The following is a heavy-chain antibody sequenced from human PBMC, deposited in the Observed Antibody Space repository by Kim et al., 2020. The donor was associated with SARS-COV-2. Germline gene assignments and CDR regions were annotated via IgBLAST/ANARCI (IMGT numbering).Heavy chain of an antibody. J-gene: IGHJ3*02. CDR1: GFTFSSYE. Sequence: GGSLRLSCAASGFTFSSYEMNWVRQAPGKGLEWVSYISSSGSTIYYADSVKGRFTISRDNAKNSLYLQMNSLRAEDTAVYYCIFGYYYVRGAFDIWGQGTMVTVSS. CDR2: ISSSGSTI. V-gene: IGHV3-48*03. D-gene: IGHD3-22*01. CDR3: IFGYYYVRGAFDI.